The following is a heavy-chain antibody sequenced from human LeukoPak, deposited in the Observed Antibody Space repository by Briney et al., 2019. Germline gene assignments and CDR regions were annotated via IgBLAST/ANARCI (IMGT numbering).Heavy chain of an antibody. CDR2: ISGSGDNT. CDR3: AKVRSRVGNFDY. D-gene: IGHD4-23*01. J-gene: IGHJ4*02. V-gene: IGHV3-23*01. CDR1: GLTFSSYG. Sequence: GGSLRLSCAASGLTFSSYGMSWVRQAPGKGLEWVSSISGSGDNTHYADSVKGRFTISRDNSKDTLYLQMNGLRAEDTAVYYCAKVRSRVGNFDYWGQGTLVTVPS.